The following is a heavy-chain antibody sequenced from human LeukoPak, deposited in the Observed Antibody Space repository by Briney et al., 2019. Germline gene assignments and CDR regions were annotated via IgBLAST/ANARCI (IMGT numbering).Heavy chain of an antibody. CDR3: ARGPDYGAPDY. Sequence: SETLSLTCSVSGDSVSSTYWSWIRQPPGKGLEWIGYIYHSGGTYYNPSLKSRVTISVDRSKNQFSLKLSSVTAADTAVYYCARGPDYGAPDYWGQGTLVTVSS. D-gene: IGHD4-17*01. CDR1: GDSVSSTY. J-gene: IGHJ4*02. CDR2: IYHSGGT. V-gene: IGHV4-59*02.